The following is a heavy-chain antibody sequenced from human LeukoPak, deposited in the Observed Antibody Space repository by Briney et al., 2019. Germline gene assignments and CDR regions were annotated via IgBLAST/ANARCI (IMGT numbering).Heavy chain of an antibody. CDR1: GFSFSNAW. D-gene: IGHD3-16*01. V-gene: IGHV3-15*07. Sequence: KPGGSLRLSSAASGFSFSNAWMNWVRQAPGKGLEWVGRIKSKTDGGTTEYAAPVKGRFTISRDDSKNTLYLQMNSLKTEDTAVYYCTTEAMITFGGVEFDYWGQGTLVTVSS. CDR2: IKSKTDGGTT. J-gene: IGHJ4*02. CDR3: TTEAMITFGGVEFDY.